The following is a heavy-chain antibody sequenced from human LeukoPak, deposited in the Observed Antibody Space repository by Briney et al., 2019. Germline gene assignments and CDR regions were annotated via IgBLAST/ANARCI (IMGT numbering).Heavy chain of an antibody. V-gene: IGHV4-59*01. CDR1: GGSISSYY. J-gene: IGHJ4*02. D-gene: IGHD5-18*01. Sequence: PSETLSLTCTVSGGSISSYYWSWIRQPPGKGLEWIGYIYYGGSTNYNPSLKSRVTISVDTSKNQFSLKLSSVTAADTAVYYCARGGYSYGTPFDYWGQGTLVTVSS. CDR3: ARGGYSYGTPFDY. CDR2: IYYGGST.